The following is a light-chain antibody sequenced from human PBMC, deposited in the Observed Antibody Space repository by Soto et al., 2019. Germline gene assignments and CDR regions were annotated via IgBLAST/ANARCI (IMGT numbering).Light chain of an antibody. CDR3: CSYAGSYTYV. V-gene: IGLV2-11*01. Sequence: QSALTQPRSVSGSPGQSVTISCTGTSSDVGGYNYVSWYQQHPGKAPKLMIYDVSKRPSGVPGRFSGSKSGNTASLTISGLQAEDEADYYCCSYAGSYTYVFGTGTKVTV. CDR1: SSDVGGYNY. CDR2: DVS. J-gene: IGLJ1*01.